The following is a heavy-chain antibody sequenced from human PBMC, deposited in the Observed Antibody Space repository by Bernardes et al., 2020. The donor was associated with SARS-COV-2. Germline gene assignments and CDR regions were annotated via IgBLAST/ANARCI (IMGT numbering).Heavy chain of an antibody. CDR1: GYTFTSYD. CDR3: ASSSWFGELPLDY. D-gene: IGHD3-10*01. Sequence: ASVKVSCKASGYTFTSYDINWVRQATGQGLEWLGWMNPNSGNTGYAQKFQGRLTMTKNNSISIAYMEMRSLRDEDTAVYYCASSSWFGELPLDYWGQGTLVTVSS. CDR2: MNPNSGNT. J-gene: IGHJ4*02. V-gene: IGHV1-8*01.